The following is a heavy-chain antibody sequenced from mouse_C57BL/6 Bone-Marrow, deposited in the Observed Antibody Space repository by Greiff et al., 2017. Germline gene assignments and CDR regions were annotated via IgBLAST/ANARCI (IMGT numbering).Heavy chain of an antibody. V-gene: IGHV1-64*01. D-gene: IGHD1-1*01. J-gene: IGHJ1*03. Sequence: QVQLQQPGAELVQPGASVKLSCKASGYTFTSYWMHWVKQRPGQGLEWIGMIHPNSGSTNYNEKFKSKATLTVDKSSSTAYMQLRSLTSEDSAVYDGASITNVVAPYCYFDVWGTGTTVTVSS. CDR2: IHPNSGST. CDR1: GYTFTSYW. CDR3: ASITNVVAPYCYFDV.